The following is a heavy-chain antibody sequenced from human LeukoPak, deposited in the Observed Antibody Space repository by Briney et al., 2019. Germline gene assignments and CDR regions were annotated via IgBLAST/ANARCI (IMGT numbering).Heavy chain of an antibody. V-gene: IGHV3-23*01. CDR2: ISGSGGST. CDR3: AKDQFWSGYPNNWFDP. J-gene: IGHJ5*02. CDR1: GFTFSSYA. D-gene: IGHD3-3*01. Sequence: PGGSLRLSCAASGFTFSSYAMSWVRQAPGKGLEWVSAISGSGGSTYYADSVKGRFTISRDNSENTLYLQMNSLRAEDTAVYYCAKDQFWSGYPNNWFDPWGQGTLVTVSS.